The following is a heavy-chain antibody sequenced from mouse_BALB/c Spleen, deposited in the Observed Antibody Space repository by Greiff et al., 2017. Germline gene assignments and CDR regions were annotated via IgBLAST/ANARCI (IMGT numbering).Heavy chain of an antibody. J-gene: IGHJ4*01. D-gene: IGHD4-1*01. Sequence: EVQLQQSGPSLVKPSQSLSLTCSVSGYSITSGYWNWIRKFPGKKLEYMGYISYSGSTYYNPSLKSRISTTRDTSNNQYYLQLNSVTTEDTATYYCARCGWDGEAMDYWGQGTSVTVSS. CDR2: ISYSGST. CDR1: GYSITSGY. CDR3: ARCGWDGEAMDY. V-gene: IGHV3-8*02.